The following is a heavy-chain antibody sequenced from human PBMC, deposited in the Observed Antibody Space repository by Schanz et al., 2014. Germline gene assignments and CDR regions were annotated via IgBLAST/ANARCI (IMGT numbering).Heavy chain of an antibody. V-gene: IGHV3-74*01. CDR3: IRGDIMVVPVAHF. CDR2: INSDGRST. Sequence: VQLVESGGGFVQPGGSLRLSCAASGFTFNDYWMHWVRQAPGKGLVWVSRINSDGRSTNYADSVKGRFSISRDNARNTLHLQMDSLRDEDTAVYYCIRGDIMVVPVAHFWGQGILVTVSS. D-gene: IGHD2-2*01. CDR1: GFTFNDYW. J-gene: IGHJ4*02.